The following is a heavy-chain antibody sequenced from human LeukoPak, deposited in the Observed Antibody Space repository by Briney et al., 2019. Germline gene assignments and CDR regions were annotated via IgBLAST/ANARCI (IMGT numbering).Heavy chain of an antibody. J-gene: IGHJ2*01. D-gene: IGHD1-7*01. Sequence: GGSLRLSCAASGFTVSSNYMSWVRQAPGKGLEWVSVIYSGGSTYYADSVKGRFTISRDNSKNTLYLQMNSLRAEDTAVYYCARGLTGTFYWYFDLWGRGTLVTVSS. CDR1: GFTVSSNY. V-gene: IGHV3-53*01. CDR3: ARGLTGTFYWYFDL. CDR2: IYSGGST.